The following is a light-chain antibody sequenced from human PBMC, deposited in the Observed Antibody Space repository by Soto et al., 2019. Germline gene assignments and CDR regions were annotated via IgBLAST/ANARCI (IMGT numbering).Light chain of an antibody. J-gene: IGKJ1*01. CDR1: QSVSSL. Sequence: VLTPSPATLSLSPGERAPLSCRASQSVSSLLAWYQHKPGQAPSLLIFDASRRATGIPDRFSGSGSGTDFTLTITRLEPEDFAVYYCQQYGGSPRTFGQGTKVDIK. V-gene: IGKV3-20*01. CDR3: QQYGGSPRT. CDR2: DAS.